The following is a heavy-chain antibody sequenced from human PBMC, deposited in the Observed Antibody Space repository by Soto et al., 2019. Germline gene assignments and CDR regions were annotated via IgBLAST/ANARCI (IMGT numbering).Heavy chain of an antibody. CDR3: ARGVQESPQYYYYYMDV. Sequence: SETLSLTCAVYGGSFSGYYWSWIRQPPGKGLEWIGEINHSGSTNYNPSLKSRVSISIDTSKNQFSLKLSTVTGADTAVYYCARGVQESPQYYYYYMDVWGKGTTVTVSS. CDR1: GGSFSGYY. V-gene: IGHV4-34*01. J-gene: IGHJ6*03. CDR2: INHSGST.